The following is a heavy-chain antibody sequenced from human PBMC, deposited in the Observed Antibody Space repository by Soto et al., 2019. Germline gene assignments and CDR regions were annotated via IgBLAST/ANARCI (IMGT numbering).Heavy chain of an antibody. D-gene: IGHD2-2*01. V-gene: IGHV1-2*02. CDR1: GHTFTGYY. CDR3: AGEWIPKYCSSTSCYKGPLDY. J-gene: IGHJ4*02. CDR2: INPNSGGT. Sequence: ASVKVSCKGSGHTFTGYYLRWVRQAPGQGLEWIGWINPNSGGTNYAQNFPGRVTMTRGTYISTANMERSMMSSDDTAVYYGAGEWIPKYCSSTSCYKGPLDYRCQGTPVTVSS.